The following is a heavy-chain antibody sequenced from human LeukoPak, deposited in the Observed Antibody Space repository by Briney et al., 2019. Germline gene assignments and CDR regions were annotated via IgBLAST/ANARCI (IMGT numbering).Heavy chain of an antibody. CDR2: INPSGGST. J-gene: IGHJ4*02. Sequence: GASVKVSCKASGYTFTNYYVHWVRQAPGQGLERMGVINPSGGSTNYAQRFQGRAAMTRDTSTSTVYMELSSLRSEDTAVYYCARSGIDFWSGYSQFDYWGQGTLVTVSS. D-gene: IGHD3-3*01. CDR1: GYTFTNYY. CDR3: ARSGIDFWSGYSQFDY. V-gene: IGHV1-46*01.